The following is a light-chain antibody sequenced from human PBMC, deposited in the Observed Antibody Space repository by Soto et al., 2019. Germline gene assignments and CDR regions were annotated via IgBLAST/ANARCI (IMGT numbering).Light chain of an antibody. J-gene: IGKJ4*01. V-gene: IGKV1-6*01. CDR3: LQDHNYPLT. Sequence: AIQMTQSPSSLSVSVGDRVTITCRASQGIGNDVGWYQQKPGKAPKLLIYAASSLQSGVPSRFSGGRSGTDFTLTISSLQPEDFATYYCLQDHNYPLTFGGGTKVEIK. CDR1: QGIGND. CDR2: AAS.